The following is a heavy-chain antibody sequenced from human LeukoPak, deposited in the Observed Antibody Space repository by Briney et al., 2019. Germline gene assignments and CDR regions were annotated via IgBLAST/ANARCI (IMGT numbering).Heavy chain of an antibody. CDR3: AREAQANYYDSSGYYYIRGPFDY. CDR1: GGSISSYY. J-gene: IGHJ4*02. D-gene: IGHD3-22*01. Sequence: SETLSLACTVAGGSISSYYWSWIRQPPGKGLEWIGYIYYSGSTNYNPSLKSRVTISVDTSKNQFSLKLSSVTAADTAVYYCAREAQANYYDSSGYYYIRGPFDYWGQGTLVTVSS. V-gene: IGHV4-59*01. CDR2: IYYSGST.